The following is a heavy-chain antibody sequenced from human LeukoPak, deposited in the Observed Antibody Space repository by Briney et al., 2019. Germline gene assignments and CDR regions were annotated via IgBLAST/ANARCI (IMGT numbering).Heavy chain of an antibody. CDR1: GFTFSSYG. V-gene: IGHV3-30*18. D-gene: IGHD3-22*01. CDR2: ISYDGSNK. J-gene: IGHJ4*02. CDR3: AKDFYYDSSGYYYGIFDY. Sequence: GSLRLSCAASGFTFSSYGMHWVRQAPGKGLEWVAVISYDGSNKYYADSVKGRFTISRDNSKNTLYLQMNSLRAEDTAVYYCAKDFYYDSSGYYYGIFDYWGQGTLVTVSS.